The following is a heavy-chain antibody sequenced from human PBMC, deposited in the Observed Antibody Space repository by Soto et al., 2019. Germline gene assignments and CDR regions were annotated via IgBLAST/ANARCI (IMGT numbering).Heavy chain of an antibody. D-gene: IGHD6-13*01. CDR3: ARFAKEENPKLESWYAFDI. Sequence: VQLQESGPGLVKPSQTLSLTCTVSGGSMRSGGYFWSWIRQHPGKGLEWIGNIYYSGGTYYNPSLESRVDISVDTSKNEFTLKVDSVTAADTAMHFCARFAKEENPKLESWYAFDIWGQGTLVTVSS. V-gene: IGHV4-31*03. CDR1: GGSMRSGGYF. J-gene: IGHJ4*02. CDR2: IYYSGGT.